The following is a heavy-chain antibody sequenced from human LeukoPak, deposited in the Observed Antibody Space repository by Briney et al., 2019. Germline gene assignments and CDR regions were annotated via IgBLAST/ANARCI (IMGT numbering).Heavy chain of an antibody. CDR2: ISYDGSNK. CDR3: ARVYDFWSGYFYFDY. D-gene: IGHD3-3*01. Sequence: PGGSLRLSCAASGFTFSSYGMHWVRQAPGKGLEWVAVISYDGSNKYYADSVKGRFTISRDNAKNSLYLQMNSLRAEDTAVYYCARVYDFWSGYFYFDYWGQGTLVTVSS. J-gene: IGHJ4*02. V-gene: IGHV3-30*03. CDR1: GFTFSSYG.